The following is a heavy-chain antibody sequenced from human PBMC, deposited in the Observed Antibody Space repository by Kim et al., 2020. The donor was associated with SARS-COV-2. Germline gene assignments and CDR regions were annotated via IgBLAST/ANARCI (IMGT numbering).Heavy chain of an antibody. CDR2: ITHTGGT. CDR1: GDSSTNYF. D-gene: IGHD2-21*01. Sequence: SETLSLTCAVYGDSSTNYFWTWVRQAPGKGLEWIGEITHTGGTSYSPSLTGRVTLSLDTSKKQLSLRLTSVTAADTGVYYCARGFEGDWPVGPYWGQGT. J-gene: IGHJ4*02. V-gene: IGHV4-34*01. CDR3: ARGFEGDWPVGPY.